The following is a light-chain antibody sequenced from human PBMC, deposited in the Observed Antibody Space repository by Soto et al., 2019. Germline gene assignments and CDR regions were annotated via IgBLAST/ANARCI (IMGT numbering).Light chain of an antibody. Sequence: IQLTQSASSLSASVGDRVTITCLASPGISNYLAWYQQKPGKAPKLLIYATSTLQSGAPARLSGSGSGTESTPTISSLQPEDLATSYCQQLKSYPLIFGGGPKVQIK. CDR3: QQLKSYPLI. CDR2: ATS. V-gene: IGKV1-9*01. J-gene: IGKJ4*01. CDR1: PGISNY.